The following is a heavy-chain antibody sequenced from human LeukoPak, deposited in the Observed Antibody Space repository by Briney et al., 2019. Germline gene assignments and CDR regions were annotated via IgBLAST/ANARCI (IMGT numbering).Heavy chain of an antibody. CDR1: GGSVSSSHY. V-gene: IGHV4-39*07. CDR3: AKSTYYYDTFVNAFDL. Sequence: SETLSLTCTVSGGSVSSSHYWDWLRQPPGKGLEWIGSIYYGGSTYYNPSLRSRVTTSVDTSKNQFSLKLSSVTAADTAVYYCAKSTYYYDTFVNAFDLWGQGTVVTVSS. J-gene: IGHJ3*01. D-gene: IGHD3-22*01. CDR2: IYYGGST.